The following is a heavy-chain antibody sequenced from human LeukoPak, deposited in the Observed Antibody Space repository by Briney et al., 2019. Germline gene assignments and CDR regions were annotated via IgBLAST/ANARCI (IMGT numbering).Heavy chain of an antibody. CDR2: INHSGST. V-gene: IGHV4-34*01. CDR1: GGSFSGYY. J-gene: IGHJ5*02. CDR3: ARGLFKPGSLFLASNWFDP. D-gene: IGHD3-10*01. Sequence: SETLSLTCAVYGGSFSGYYWSWIRQPPGKGLEWIGEINHSGSTNYNPSPKSRVTISVDTSKNQFSLKLSSVTAADTAVYYCARGLFKPGSLFLASNWFDPWGQGTLVTVSS.